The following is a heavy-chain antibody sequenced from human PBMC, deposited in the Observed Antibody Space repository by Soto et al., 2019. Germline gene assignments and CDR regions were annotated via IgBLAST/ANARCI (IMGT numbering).Heavy chain of an antibody. CDR1: GFTFSSYG. Sequence: QVQLVKSGGGVVQPGRSLRLSCAASGFTFSSYGMHWVRQAPGKGLEWVAVISYDGSNKYSADSVKGRFTISRDNSKNTLYLQMNSLRAEDTAVYYCAKETYSGPLDYWGQGTLVTVSS. J-gene: IGHJ4*02. CDR2: ISYDGSNK. V-gene: IGHV3-30*18. CDR3: AKETYSGPLDY. D-gene: IGHD2-15*01.